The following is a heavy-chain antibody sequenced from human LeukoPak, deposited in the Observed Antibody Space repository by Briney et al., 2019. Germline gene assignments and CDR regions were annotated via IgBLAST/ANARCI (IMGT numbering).Heavy chain of an antibody. J-gene: IGHJ4*02. V-gene: IGHV1-69*05. CDR3: ASRYYSNYRVY. D-gene: IGHD4-11*01. Sequence: ASVKVSCKASGGTFSSYAISWVRQAPGQGLEWMGGIIPIFGTANYAQKFQGRVTITTDESTSTAYMELSSLRSEDTAVYYCASRYYSNYRVYWGQGTLVTVSS. CDR1: GGTFSSYA. CDR2: IIPIFGTA.